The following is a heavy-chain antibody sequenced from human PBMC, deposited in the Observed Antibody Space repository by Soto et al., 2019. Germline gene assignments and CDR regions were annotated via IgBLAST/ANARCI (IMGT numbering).Heavy chain of an antibody. J-gene: IGHJ4*02. V-gene: IGHV4-4*02. CDR2: IFHDGTA. Sequence: SETLSLTCAVSVVSISSGNWWTWFRQTPQRGLEYIGEIFHDGTANYYPSFERRVAISVDTSKNQFSLKLTSVTAADTAIYFCARLVYDTRLNYMYFDFWGQGALVTVSS. CDR3: ARLVYDTRLNYMYFDF. D-gene: IGHD2-8*01. CDR1: VVSISSGNW.